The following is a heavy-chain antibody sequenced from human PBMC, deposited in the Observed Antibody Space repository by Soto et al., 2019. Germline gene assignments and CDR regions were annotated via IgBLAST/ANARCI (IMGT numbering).Heavy chain of an antibody. CDR3: ARDYHSGGAFDI. J-gene: IGHJ3*02. Sequence: SETLSLTCAVSGASFSSYYWTWLRQPPGKGLEWIGYIYYSGSTNYNPSLKSRVTISVDTSKNQFSLKLSSVTAAVSAVYYCARDYHSGGAFDIWGQGTMVTVSS. CDR2: IYYSGST. CDR1: GASFSSYY. V-gene: IGHV4-59*01. D-gene: IGHD6-19*01.